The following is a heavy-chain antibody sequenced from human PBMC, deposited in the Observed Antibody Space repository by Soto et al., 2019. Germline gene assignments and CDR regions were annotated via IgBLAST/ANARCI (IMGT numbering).Heavy chain of an antibody. J-gene: IGHJ4*02. CDR3: ARTVIGGHGSGMPLPDY. D-gene: IGHD3-10*01. CDR1: GGSISSGGYY. Sequence: QVQLQESGPGLVKPSQTLSLTCTVSGGSISSGGYYWSWIRQHPGKGLEWIGYIYYSGSTYYNPSVKSRVPIAVDTSKNQFSLKLSSVTAADTAVYSCARTVIGGHGSGMPLPDYWGQGTLVTVSS. V-gene: IGHV4-31*03. CDR2: IYYSGST.